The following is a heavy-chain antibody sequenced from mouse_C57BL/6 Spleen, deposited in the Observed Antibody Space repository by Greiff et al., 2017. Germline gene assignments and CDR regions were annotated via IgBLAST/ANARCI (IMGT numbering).Heavy chain of an antibody. CDR1: GFTFSNYW. J-gene: IGHJ4*01. Sequence: EVNVVESGGGLVQPGGSMKLSCVASGFTFSNYWMNWVRQSPVKGLEWVAQIRLKSDNYATHYAESVKGRFTISRDDSKSSVYLQMNNLRAEDTGIYYCSLVRREGYYAMDYWGQGTSVTVSS. D-gene: IGHD2-14*01. V-gene: IGHV6-3*01. CDR3: SLVRREGYYAMDY. CDR2: IRLKSDNYAT.